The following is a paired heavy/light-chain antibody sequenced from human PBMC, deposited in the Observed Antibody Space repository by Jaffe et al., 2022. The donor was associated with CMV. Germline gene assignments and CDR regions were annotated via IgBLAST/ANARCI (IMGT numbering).Heavy chain of an antibody. V-gene: IGHV3-21*01. J-gene: IGHJ6*02. CDR1: GFTFSSYS. D-gene: IGHD2-2*02. CDR3: ARVGPRYCSSTSCYRDHRYYYYGMDV. Sequence: EVQLVESGGGLVKPGGSLRLSCAASGFTFSSYSMNWVRQAPGKGLEWVSSISSSSSYIYYADSVKGRFTISRDNAKNSLYLQMNSLRAEDTAVYYCARVGPRYCSSTSCYRDHRYYYYGMDVWGQGTTVTVSS. CDR2: ISSSSSYI.
Light chain of an antibody. CDR2: RNN. Sequence: QSVLTQPPSASGTPGQRVTISCSGSSSNIGSNYVYWYQQLPGTAPKLLIYRNNQRPSGVPDRFSGSKSGTSASLAISGLRSEDEADYYCAAWDDSLSGVFGGGTQLTVL. J-gene: IGLJ7*01. CDR1: SSNIGSNY. CDR3: AAWDDSLSGV. V-gene: IGLV1-47*01.